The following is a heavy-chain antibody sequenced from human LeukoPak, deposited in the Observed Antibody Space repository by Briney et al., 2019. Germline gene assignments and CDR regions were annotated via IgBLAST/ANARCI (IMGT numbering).Heavy chain of an antibody. Sequence: GASVKVSCKASGYTFTGYYMHGVRQAPGQGREWMGWINPNSGGTNYAQKFQGRVTMTRDTSISTAYMELSRLRSDDTAVYYCTSRLVVPAAIPVWGKGTTVTVS. CDR3: TSRLVVPAAIPV. V-gene: IGHV1-2*02. CDR2: INPNSGGT. J-gene: IGHJ6*03. D-gene: IGHD2-2*01. CDR1: GYTFTGYY.